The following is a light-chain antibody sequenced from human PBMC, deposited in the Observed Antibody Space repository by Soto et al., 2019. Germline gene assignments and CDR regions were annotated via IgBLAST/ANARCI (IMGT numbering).Light chain of an antibody. V-gene: IGLV2-23*01. CDR2: EGH. Sequence: QSALAQPASVSGSPGQSITISCTGASGYVGTYSLVSWYQQHPGKAPKVVIYEGHKRPSGVPDRFSGSTSVNTASLTISGLQTDAEADYYCCLYVGATTYVFGTGTKVTVL. CDR3: CLYVGATTYV. CDR1: SGYVGTYSL. J-gene: IGLJ1*01.